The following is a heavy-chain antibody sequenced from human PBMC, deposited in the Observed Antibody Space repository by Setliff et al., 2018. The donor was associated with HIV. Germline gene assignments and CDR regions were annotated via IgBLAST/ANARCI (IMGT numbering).Heavy chain of an antibody. CDR2: SYHSGGT. CDR1: NYSISSAYY. CDR3: ASDISPDDGYNRLHYFAY. J-gene: IGHJ4*02. V-gene: IGHV4-38-2*01. Sequence: SETLSLTCAVSNYSISSAYYWGWIRHPPGKGLEWIGSSYHSGGTYYNPSLKSRVTMSVDTSKNQFSLKLNSVTAADTAVYYCASDISPDDGYNRLHYFAYWGPGPLVTVSS. D-gene: IGHD5-12*01.